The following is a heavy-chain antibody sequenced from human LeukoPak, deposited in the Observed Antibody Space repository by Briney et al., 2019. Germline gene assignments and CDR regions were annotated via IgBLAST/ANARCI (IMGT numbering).Heavy chain of an antibody. CDR1: GGSINNYY. J-gene: IGHJ6*03. CDR3: VGGPAAPQRYYYYYMDV. D-gene: IGHD2-2*01. V-gene: IGHV4-59*12. CDR2: IYYSGST. Sequence: SETLSLTCTVSGGSINNYYWSWIRQPPGKGLEWIGYIYYSGSTNYNPSLKSRVIISVDTSKNQFSLKLSSVTAADTAVYYCVGGPAAPQRYYYYYMDVWGKGTTVTVSS.